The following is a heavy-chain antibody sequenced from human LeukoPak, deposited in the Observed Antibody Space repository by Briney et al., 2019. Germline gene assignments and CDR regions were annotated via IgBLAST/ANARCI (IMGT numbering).Heavy chain of an antibody. V-gene: IGHV4-39*07. CDR1: GGSISSSSYY. Sequence: SETLSLTCTVSGGSISSSSYYWGWIRQPPGKGLEWIGYIYHSGITYTKPSLKSRVAMSVDTSKNQFSLKLMSVTAADTAVYFCTKGDLTLIEIWGQGTLVTVSS. D-gene: IGHD3-9*01. CDR3: TKGDLTLIEI. J-gene: IGHJ4*02. CDR2: IYHSGIT.